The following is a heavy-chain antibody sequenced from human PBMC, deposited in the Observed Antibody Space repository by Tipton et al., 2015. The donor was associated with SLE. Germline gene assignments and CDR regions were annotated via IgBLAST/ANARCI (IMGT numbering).Heavy chain of an antibody. CDR1: GGSFSGYY. J-gene: IGHJ4*02. Sequence: TLSLTCAVYGGSFSGYYWSWIRQPPGKGLEWIGEINHSGSTNYNPSPKSRVTISVDTSKNQFSLKLSSVTAADTAVYYCARRSKFYYYDSSGYYYWGQGTLVTVSS. CDR2: INHSGST. D-gene: IGHD3-22*01. V-gene: IGHV4-34*01. CDR3: ARRSKFYYYDSSGYYY.